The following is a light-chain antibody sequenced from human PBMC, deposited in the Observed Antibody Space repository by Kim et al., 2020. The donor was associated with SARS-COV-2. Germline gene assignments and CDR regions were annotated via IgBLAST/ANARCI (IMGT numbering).Light chain of an antibody. J-gene: IGLJ3*02. Sequence: GQRVTISRSGSSSNSGSNTVNWYQQLPGTAPKLLIYSNNQRPSGVPDRFSGSKSGTSASLAISGRQSEDEADYYCAAWDDSLNAWVFGGGTQLTVL. CDR1: SSNSGSNT. CDR2: SNN. CDR3: AAWDDSLNAWV. V-gene: IGLV1-44*01.